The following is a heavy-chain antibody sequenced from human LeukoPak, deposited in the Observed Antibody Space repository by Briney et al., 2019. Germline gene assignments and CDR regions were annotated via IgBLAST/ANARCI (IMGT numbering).Heavy chain of an antibody. Sequence: QSGGSLRLSCAASGFTFSSYAMSWVRQAPGKGLEWVSALSGSGGSTYYADSVKGRFTISRDNSKNTLYLQMNSLRAEDTAVYYCAKSVLLWFGELPQFDYWGQGTLVTVSS. V-gene: IGHV3-23*01. CDR1: GFTFSSYA. J-gene: IGHJ4*02. CDR2: LSGSGGST. CDR3: AKSVLLWFGELPQFDY. D-gene: IGHD3-10*01.